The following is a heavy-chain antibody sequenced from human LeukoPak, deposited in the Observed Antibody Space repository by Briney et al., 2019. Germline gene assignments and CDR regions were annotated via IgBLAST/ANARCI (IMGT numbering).Heavy chain of an antibody. CDR1: GGSISSSSYY. Sequence: LETLSLTCTVSGGSISSSSYYWGWIRQPPGKGLEWIGSIYYSGSTYYNPSLKSRVTISVDTSKNQFSLKLSSVTAADTAVYYCARHDGTYSFNWFDPWGQGTLVTVSS. CDR2: IYYSGST. D-gene: IGHD6-13*01. J-gene: IGHJ5*02. CDR3: ARHDGTYSFNWFDP. V-gene: IGHV4-39*01.